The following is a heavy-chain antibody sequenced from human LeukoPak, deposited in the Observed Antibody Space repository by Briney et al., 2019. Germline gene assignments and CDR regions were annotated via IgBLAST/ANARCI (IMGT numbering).Heavy chain of an antibody. CDR3: AREHIAVAGLAY. J-gene: IGHJ4*02. CDR2: MNPNSGNT. CDR1: GYTFTSYD. Sequence: ASVKVSCKASGYTFTSYDINWVRQATGQGLEWMGWMNPNSGNTGYAQKFQGRVTMTRNTSISTAYMEPSSLRSEDTAVYYCAREHIAVAGLAYWGQGTLVTVSS. D-gene: IGHD6-19*01. V-gene: IGHV1-8*01.